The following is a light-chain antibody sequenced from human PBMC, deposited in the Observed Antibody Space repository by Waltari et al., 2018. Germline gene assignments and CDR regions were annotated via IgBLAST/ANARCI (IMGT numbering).Light chain of an antibody. CDR3: SSYAGSVV. J-gene: IGLJ3*02. Sequence: QSALTQPASVSGSRGQSIPIPCTGSSSDIGSYNVVSWYQHHPGKAPKLLIYGVNNRPSGVSNRFSGSKSGNTASLTISGLQAEDEADYYCSSYAGSVVFGGGTKLTVL. CDR2: GVN. CDR1: SSDIGSYNV. V-gene: IGLV2-23*02.